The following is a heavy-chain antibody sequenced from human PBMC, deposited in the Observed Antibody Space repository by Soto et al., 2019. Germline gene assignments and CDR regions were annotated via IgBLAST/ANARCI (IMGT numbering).Heavy chain of an antibody. CDR1: GFTFSTYW. Sequence: EVQLVESGGGLVQPGGSLRLSCEVSGFTFSTYWMSWVRQAPGKGLEWVATIKQDGSDIYYVDSVRGRFTISRDNAESSLYLQMSSRRAEDTAVYYCVRCCDRSDCPYYLDVWGKATTVIVSS. V-gene: IGHV3-7*01. D-gene: IGHD2-21*02. CDR3: VRCCDRSDCPYYLDV. CDR2: IKQDGSDI. J-gene: IGHJ6*03.